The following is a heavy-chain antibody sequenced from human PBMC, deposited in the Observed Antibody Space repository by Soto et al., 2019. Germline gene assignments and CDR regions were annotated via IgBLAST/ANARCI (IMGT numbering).Heavy chain of an antibody. CDR1: GDSISRSDYY. D-gene: IGHD6-13*01. CDR3: ARALPTVAAAGHFEY. Sequence: SETLSLTCTVSGDSISRSDYYWGWLRQTPGKKLDWIGSVYYNGMTYYNPPFNTRATVFVDTSKNQFSLNLSSVTAADTAVYYCARALPTVAAAGHFEYWGQGTLVTVSS. V-gene: IGHV4-39*07. CDR2: VYYNGMT. J-gene: IGHJ4*02.